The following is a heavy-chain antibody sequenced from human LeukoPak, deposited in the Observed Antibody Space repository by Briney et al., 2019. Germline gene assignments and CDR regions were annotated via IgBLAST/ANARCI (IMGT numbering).Heavy chain of an antibody. CDR1: GGSISSYY. Sequence: SETLSLTCTVSGGSISSYYWSWIRQPPGKGLEWIGYIYYSGSTNYNPSLRSRVTISVDRSKNQFSLKLSSVTAADTAVYYCARVLGYCSGGGCSEYFQHWGQGTLVTVSS. CDR2: IYYSGST. CDR3: ARVLGYCSGGGCSEYFQH. J-gene: IGHJ1*01. D-gene: IGHD2-15*01. V-gene: IGHV4-59*01.